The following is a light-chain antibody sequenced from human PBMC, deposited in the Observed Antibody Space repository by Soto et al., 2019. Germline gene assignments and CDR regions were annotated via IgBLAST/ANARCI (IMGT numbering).Light chain of an antibody. CDR2: WAS. J-gene: IGKJ5*01. Sequence: DIVMTQSPESLPVSLGERATINCKSSQSVLYSSNNKNYLAWYQQRPGQPPKLLISWASTRESGVPDRFSGSGSGTDFTLTISSLQAEDVAVYYCQQYYSSPITFGQGTRLEI. V-gene: IGKV4-1*01. CDR1: QSVLYSSNNKNY. CDR3: QQYYSSPIT.